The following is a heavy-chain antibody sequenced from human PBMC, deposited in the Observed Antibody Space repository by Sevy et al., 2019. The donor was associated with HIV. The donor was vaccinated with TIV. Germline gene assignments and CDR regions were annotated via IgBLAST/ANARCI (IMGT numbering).Heavy chain of an antibody. CDR2: ISSNGGST. CDR1: GFTFSYYG. J-gene: IGHJ4*02. Sequence: GGSLRLSCSASGFTFSYYGMYWVRQAPGKGLQYVSGISSNGGSTDYADSVKGRFTISRDNSKNTLYLQMSSLRPEDTAVYYCLRDLLRPVVVRGASFDHWGQGTLVTVSS. D-gene: IGHD2-2*01. V-gene: IGHV3-64D*06. CDR3: LRDLLRPVVVRGASFDH.